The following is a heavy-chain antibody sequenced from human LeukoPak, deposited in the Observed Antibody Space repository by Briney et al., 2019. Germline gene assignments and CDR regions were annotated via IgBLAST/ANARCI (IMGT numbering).Heavy chain of an antibody. J-gene: IGHJ4*02. CDR1: GGSISSYY. Sequence: PSETLSLTCTVSGGSISSYYWSWIRQPAGKGLEWIGRLYTSGSTNYNPSLKSRVTMSVDTSKNQFSLKLTSMSAADTAVYYCARGDSSGYYYGWGQGTLVTVSS. CDR2: LYTSGST. CDR3: ARGDSSGYYYG. D-gene: IGHD3-22*01. V-gene: IGHV4-4*07.